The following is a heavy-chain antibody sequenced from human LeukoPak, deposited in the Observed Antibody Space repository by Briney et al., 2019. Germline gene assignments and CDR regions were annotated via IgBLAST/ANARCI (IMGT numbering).Heavy chain of an antibody. CDR1: GFTFSSYG. V-gene: IGHV3-33*01. CDR3: ARGGIQLWRRYYFDY. D-gene: IGHD5-18*01. CDR2: IWYDGSNK. J-gene: IGHJ4*02. Sequence: GRSLRLSCAASGFTFSSYGMHWVRQAPGKGLEWVAVIWYDGSNKYYADSAKGRFTISRDNSKNTLYLQMNSLRAEDTAVYYCARGGIQLWRRYYFDYWGQGTLVTVSS.